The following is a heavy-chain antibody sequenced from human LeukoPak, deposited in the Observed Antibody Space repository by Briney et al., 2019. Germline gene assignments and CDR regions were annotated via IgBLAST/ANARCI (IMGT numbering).Heavy chain of an antibody. CDR1: GFTDSSNS. Sequence: GGSMRLSCTVSGFTDSSNSMSWVRQAPRKGLEWVSFIYSDNTHYSDSVKGRFTISRDNSKNTLYLQMNSLRAEDTAVYYCARDKYSGSYPLDYWGQGTLVTVSS. V-gene: IGHV3-53*01. CDR3: ARDKYSGSYPLDY. CDR2: IYSDNT. D-gene: IGHD1-26*01. J-gene: IGHJ4*02.